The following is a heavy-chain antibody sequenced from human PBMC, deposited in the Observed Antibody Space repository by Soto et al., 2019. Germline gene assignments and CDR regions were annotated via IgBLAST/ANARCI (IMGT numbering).Heavy chain of an antibody. CDR3: ARGRGYCGGTNCYLDY. J-gene: IGHJ4*02. V-gene: IGHV3-48*02. Sequence: GGSLRLSCSASGFTFSNYDMVWVRQAPGKGLEWVSYISSSGSTIYYADSVKGRFTISRDNAKNSLYLQMNSLRDDDTAVYYCARGRGYCGGTNCYLDYWGQGALVTV. CDR1: GFTFSNYD. D-gene: IGHD2-21*01. CDR2: ISSSGSTI.